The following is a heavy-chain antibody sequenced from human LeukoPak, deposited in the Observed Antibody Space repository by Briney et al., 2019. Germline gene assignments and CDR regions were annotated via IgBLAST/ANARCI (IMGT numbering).Heavy chain of an antibody. Sequence: SVKVSCKASGGTFSSYSISWVRQAPGQGLEWMGGIIPIFGTTNYAQTFQGRVTIAADKSTSTAYMELSSLRSEDTAIYYCARDNSVGDNAWWFDPWGQGTLVTVSS. V-gene: IGHV1-69*06. CDR2: IIPIFGTT. J-gene: IGHJ5*02. CDR3: ARDNSVGDNAWWFDP. D-gene: IGHD1-26*01. CDR1: GGTFSSYS.